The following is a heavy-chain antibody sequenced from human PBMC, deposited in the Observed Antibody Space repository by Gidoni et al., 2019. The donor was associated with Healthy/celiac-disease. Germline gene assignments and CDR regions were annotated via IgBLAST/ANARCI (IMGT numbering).Heavy chain of an antibody. V-gene: IGHV3-7*03. Sequence: EVQLVESGGGLVKPGGSLRLSCAASGFTFSSYWMSWVRQAPGKGLEWVANIKQDGSEKYYVDSVKGRFTISRDNAKNSLYLQMNSLRAEDTAVYYCARDRRFYDILTGSEVCYFDYWGQGTLVTVSS. CDR1: GFTFSSYW. J-gene: IGHJ4*02. CDR3: ARDRRFYDILTGSEVCYFDY. CDR2: IKQDGSEK. D-gene: IGHD3-9*01.